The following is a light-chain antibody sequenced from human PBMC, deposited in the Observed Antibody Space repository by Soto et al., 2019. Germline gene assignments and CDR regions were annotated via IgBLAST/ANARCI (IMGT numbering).Light chain of an antibody. CDR1: TANIEANY. CDR3: TSWDDSLSAWV. Sequence: QSVLIQPPSASGTPGQRVTICCSGSTANIEANYVYWYQQFPRTAPKLLIYRNKERPSGVPDRFSGSKSGTSASLAVSGLRSEDEADYFCTSWDDSLSAWVFGRGTKATV. V-gene: IGLV1-47*01. CDR2: RNK. J-gene: IGLJ3*02.